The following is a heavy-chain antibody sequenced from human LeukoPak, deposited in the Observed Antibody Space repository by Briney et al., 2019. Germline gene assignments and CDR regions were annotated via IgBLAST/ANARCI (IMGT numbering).Heavy chain of an antibody. CDR3: ARVRSFTPYSSSWYGDYYYGMDV. CDR1: GFTFSSYW. D-gene: IGHD6-13*01. J-gene: IGHJ6*02. V-gene: IGHV3-74*01. CDR2: INGDGSSA. Sequence: GESLRLSCAASGFTFSSYWMHWVRQAPGKGLVWVSRINGDGSSASYADSVKGRFTIPRDNSKNTLYLQMNSLRAEDTAVYYCARVRSFTPYSSSWYGDYYYGMDVWGQGTTVTVSS.